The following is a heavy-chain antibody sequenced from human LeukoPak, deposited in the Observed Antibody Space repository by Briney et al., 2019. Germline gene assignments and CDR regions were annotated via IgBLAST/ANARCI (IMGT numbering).Heavy chain of an antibody. J-gene: IGHJ4*02. CDR3: ARDKYHLDY. Sequence: SQTLSLTCAISGDSVSTVYSAWNWIRQSPSGGLEWLGRTYYRSKWNYDYAISVQSRITINPDTSKNQFSLQLNSVTPEDTAVYYCARDKYHLDYWGPGTLVTVSP. CDR2: TYYRSKWNY. CDR1: GDSVSTVYSA. D-gene: IGHD1-14*01. V-gene: IGHV6-1*01.